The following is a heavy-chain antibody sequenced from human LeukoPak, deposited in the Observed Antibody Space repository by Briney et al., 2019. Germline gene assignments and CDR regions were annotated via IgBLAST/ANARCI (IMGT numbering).Heavy chain of an antibody. Sequence: SETLSLTCAVYGGSFSGYYWSWIRQPPGKGLEWIGEINHSGSTNYNPSLKSRVTISVDTSKNQFSLKLSSVTAADTAVYYCARVPNTLHAWFDLWGQGTLVTVSS. V-gene: IGHV4-34*01. J-gene: IGHJ5*02. CDR1: GGSFSGYY. CDR3: ARVPNTLHAWFDL. CDR2: INHSGST. D-gene: IGHD2-2*02.